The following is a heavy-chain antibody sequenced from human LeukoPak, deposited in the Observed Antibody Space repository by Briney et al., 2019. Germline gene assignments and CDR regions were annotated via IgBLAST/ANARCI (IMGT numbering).Heavy chain of an antibody. CDR2: ISGSGGST. V-gene: IGHV3-23*01. CDR1: GFTFSSYA. CDR3: ANVGEIAAAGPFDP. J-gene: IGHJ5*02. Sequence: PGGSLRLSCAASGFTFSSYAMSWVRQAPGKGLEWVSAISGSGGSTYYADSVKGRFTISRDNSKNTLYLQMNSLRAEDTAVYYWANVGEIAAAGPFDPWGKGTLVTVSS. D-gene: IGHD6-13*01.